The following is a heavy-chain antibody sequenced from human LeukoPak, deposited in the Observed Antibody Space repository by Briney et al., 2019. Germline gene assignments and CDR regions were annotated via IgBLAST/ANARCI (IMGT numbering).Heavy chain of an antibody. D-gene: IGHD6-13*01. CDR3: ARGQQLVKTD. J-gene: IGHJ4*02. Sequence: GGSLRLSCAASGFTFSNYGMHWVRQAPGKGLEWVAFIQSDVSSEYYADSVKGRFTISRDNSKNTLYLQMDSLRAEDTALYYCARGQQLVKTDWGQGTLVTVSP. CDR2: IQSDVSSE. V-gene: IGHV3-30*02. CDR1: GFTFSNYG.